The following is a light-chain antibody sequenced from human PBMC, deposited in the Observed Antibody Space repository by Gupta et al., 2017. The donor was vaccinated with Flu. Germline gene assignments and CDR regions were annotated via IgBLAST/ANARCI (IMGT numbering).Light chain of an antibody. V-gene: IGKV3-11*01. J-gene: IGKJ2*01. Sequence: ATLFLSPGERATLSCRASQSVSRYLAWYQQKPGQAPRLLIYDASNRATGIPARFSGGGSGTDFTLTISSLEPEDFAVYYCQQRSNRPPYTFGQGTKLQVK. CDR3: QQRSNRPPYT. CDR2: DAS. CDR1: QSVSRY.